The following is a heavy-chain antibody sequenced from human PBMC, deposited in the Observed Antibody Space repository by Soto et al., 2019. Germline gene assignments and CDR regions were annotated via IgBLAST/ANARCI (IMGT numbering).Heavy chain of an antibody. V-gene: IGHV1-46*01. J-gene: IGHJ5*02. Sequence: ASVKVSCKASGYTFTSYYMHWVLQAPGQGLEWMGIINPSDSTSYAQKFQGGVTMTRDTSTSTAYMELRSLRSDDTAVYYCARVVGALGHWFDPWGQGTLVTVSS. CDR3: ARVVGALGHWFDP. CDR2: INPSDST. CDR1: GYTFTSYY. D-gene: IGHD1-26*01.